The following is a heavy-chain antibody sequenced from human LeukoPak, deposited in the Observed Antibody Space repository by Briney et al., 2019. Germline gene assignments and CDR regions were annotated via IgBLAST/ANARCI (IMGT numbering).Heavy chain of an antibody. V-gene: IGHV4-59*12. D-gene: IGHD6-19*01. Sequence: PSETLSLTCTVSGDSFSYFYWSWIRQPPGKGLEWIGYIYNSGSTSYNPSLRSRVTISVDTSKNQFSLKLSSVTAADTAVYYCARLVAVAITNWFDPWGQGTLVTVSS. CDR1: GDSFSYFY. J-gene: IGHJ5*02. CDR2: IYNSGST. CDR3: ARLVAVAITNWFDP.